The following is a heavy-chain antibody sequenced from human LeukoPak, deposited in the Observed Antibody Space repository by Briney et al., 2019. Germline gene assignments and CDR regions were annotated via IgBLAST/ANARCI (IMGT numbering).Heavy chain of an antibody. D-gene: IGHD6-19*01. CDR1: GGSISSGSYY. CDR2: IYTSGST. CDR3: AREDSSGWIRYFDY. V-gene: IGHV4-61*02. Sequence: SETLSLTCTVSGGSISSGSYYWSWIRQPAGKGLEWIGRIYTSGSTNYNPSLKSRVTISVDTSKNQFSLKLSSVTAADTAVYYCAREDSSGWIRYFDYWGQGTLVTVSS. J-gene: IGHJ4*02.